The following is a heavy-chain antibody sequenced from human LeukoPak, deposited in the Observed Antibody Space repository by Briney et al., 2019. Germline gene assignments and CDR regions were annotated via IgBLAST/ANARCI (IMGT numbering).Heavy chain of an antibody. J-gene: IGHJ4*02. CDR1: GFTFSSYG. Sequence: GGSLRLSCAASGFTFSSYGMSWLRQAPGKGLEWVSALDRSGGSTYYADSVKGRFTIYRDNSKNTLYLQMNSLRVEDTGVYYCARDSPVATVWGQGTLVTVSS. CDR2: LDRSGGST. CDR3: ARDSPVATV. D-gene: IGHD5-12*01. V-gene: IGHV3-23*01.